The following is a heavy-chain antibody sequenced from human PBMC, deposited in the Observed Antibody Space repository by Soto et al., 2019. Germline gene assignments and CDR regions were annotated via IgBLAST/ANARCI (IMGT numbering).Heavy chain of an antibody. CDR1: GFTFSSYA. D-gene: IGHD3-3*01. CDR3: ASDSYDFWSGYFAAEFDY. J-gene: IGHJ4*02. CDR2: ISGSGGST. Sequence: EVQLLESGGGLVQPGGSLRLSCAASGFTFSSYAMSWVRQAPGKGLEWVSGISGSGGSTNYADSVKGRFTISRDNSKNTLYMEMNSLRAEDTAVYYCASDSYDFWSGYFAAEFDYWGQGILVTVSS. V-gene: IGHV3-23*01.